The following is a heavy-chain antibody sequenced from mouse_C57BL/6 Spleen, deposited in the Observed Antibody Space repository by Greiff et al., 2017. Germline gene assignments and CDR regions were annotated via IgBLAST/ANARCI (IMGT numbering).Heavy chain of an antibody. CDR1: GFSLTSYG. V-gene: IGHV2-2*01. CDR2: IWRGGST. Sequence: VQLQQSGPGLVQPSQSLSITCTVSGFSLTSYGVHWVRQSPGKGLEWLGVIWRGGSTDYNAAFLSRLSISKYNSKSQVFFKMNSLQADDTAIYYCARKVGPYDYDGAWFAYWGQGTLGTVSA. D-gene: IGHD2-4*01. CDR3: ARKVGPYDYDGAWFAY. J-gene: IGHJ3*01.